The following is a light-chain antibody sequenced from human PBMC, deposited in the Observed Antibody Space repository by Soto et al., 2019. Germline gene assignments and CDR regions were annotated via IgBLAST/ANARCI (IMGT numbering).Light chain of an antibody. Sequence: APVVDSVTITCRASQSISSWLAWYQQKPGKAPKLLIYKASSLESGVPSRFSGTGSGTEFTFPITSLQPEDFGTYYCQQCYMGWTFGQGTKVDIK. CDR3: QQCYMGWT. CDR1: QSISSW. J-gene: IGKJ1*01. V-gene: IGKV1-5*03. CDR2: KAS.